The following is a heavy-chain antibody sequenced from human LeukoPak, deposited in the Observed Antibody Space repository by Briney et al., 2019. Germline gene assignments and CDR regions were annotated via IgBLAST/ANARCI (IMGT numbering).Heavy chain of an antibody. Sequence: KPGGSLRLSCAASGFTFSSSTMNWVRQSPGKGMDWVSCISSGSSYIHYADSVKGRFTISRDNAKNSLYLQMNSLRAEDTAVYYCARVGGGRYYDSSAYLDYWGQGTLVTVSS. CDR1: GFTFSSST. V-gene: IGHV3-21*01. CDR2: ISSGSSYI. CDR3: ARVGGGRYYDSSAYLDY. D-gene: IGHD3-22*01. J-gene: IGHJ4*02.